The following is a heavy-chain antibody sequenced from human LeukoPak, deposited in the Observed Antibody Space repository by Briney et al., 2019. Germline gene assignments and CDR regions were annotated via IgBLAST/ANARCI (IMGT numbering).Heavy chain of an antibody. CDR2: IFYSGST. J-gene: IGHJ6*02. Sequence: PSETLSLTCAVSGGSISSGGYYWGWIRQHPGEGLEWIGYIFYSGSTYYNPSLKSRVTISVDTSKNQFSLKLSSVTAADTAVYYCARQRRYCSSTSCYFGYYGLDVWGQGTTVTVSS. CDR1: GGSISSGGYY. CDR3: ARQRRYCSSTSCYFGYYGLDV. D-gene: IGHD2-2*01. V-gene: IGHV4-31*11.